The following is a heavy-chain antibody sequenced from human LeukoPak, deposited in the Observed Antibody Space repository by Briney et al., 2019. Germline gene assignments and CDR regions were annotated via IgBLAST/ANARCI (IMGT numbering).Heavy chain of an antibody. CDR3: AKDRTYSSSWYIPLYYFDY. J-gene: IGHJ4*02. CDR1: GFSFSTYD. Sequence: GGSLRLSCATSGFSFSTYDIHWVRQAPGKGPEWMAFMRYDESNNHYADSVKGRFTISRDNSKNTLYLQMNSLRAEDTAVYYCAKDRTYSSSWYIPLYYFDYWGQGTLVTVSS. V-gene: IGHV3-30*02. CDR2: MRYDESNN. D-gene: IGHD6-13*01.